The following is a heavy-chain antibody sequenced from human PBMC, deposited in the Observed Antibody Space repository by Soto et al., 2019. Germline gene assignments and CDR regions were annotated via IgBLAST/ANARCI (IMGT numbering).Heavy chain of an antibody. CDR1: GYTFTSYA. D-gene: IGHD3-10*01. V-gene: IGHV1-3*01. CDR3: ARGYGGPASWFDP. Sequence: QVQLVQSGAEVKKPGASVKVSCKASGYTFTSYAMHWVRQAPGQRLEWMGWINAGNGNTKYSQKFQGRVTITRDTSASTVYMELSSLRSEDTAVYYCARGYGGPASWFDPWGQGTLVTVSS. J-gene: IGHJ5*02. CDR2: INAGNGNT.